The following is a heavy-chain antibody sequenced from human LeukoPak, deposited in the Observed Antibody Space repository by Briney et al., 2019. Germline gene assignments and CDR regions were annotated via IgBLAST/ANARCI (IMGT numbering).Heavy chain of an antibody. CDR1: GFTVSSNY. Sequence: GGSLRLSCAASGFTVSSNYMSWVRRAPGNGLEWVSLIYSGGSTYYADSVKGRFTISRDNSENTLYLQMNNLRVEDTAVYYCARPPFDSSWYPRAFDVWGQGTMVTVST. CDR3: ARPPFDSSWYPRAFDV. D-gene: IGHD6-13*01. J-gene: IGHJ3*01. V-gene: IGHV3-66*04. CDR2: IYSGGST.